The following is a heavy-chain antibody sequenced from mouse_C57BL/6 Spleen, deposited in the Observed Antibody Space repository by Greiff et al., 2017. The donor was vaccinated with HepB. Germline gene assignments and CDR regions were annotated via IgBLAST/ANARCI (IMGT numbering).Heavy chain of an antibody. CDR2: ISSGSSTI. Sequence: DVKLVESGGGLVKPGGSLKLSCAASGFTFSDYGMHWVRQAPEKGLEWVAYISSGSSTIYYADTVKGRFTISRDNAKNTLFLQMTSRRSEDTAMYYCAREGWFAYWGQGTLVTVSA. CDR3: AREGWFAY. CDR1: GFTFSDYG. J-gene: IGHJ3*01. V-gene: IGHV5-17*01.